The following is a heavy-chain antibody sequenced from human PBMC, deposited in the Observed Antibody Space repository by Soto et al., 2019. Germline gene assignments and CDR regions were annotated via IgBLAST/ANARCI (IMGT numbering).Heavy chain of an antibody. CDR2: IYYSVST. D-gene: IGHD6-13*01. J-gene: IGHJ4*02. CDR3: DSGQQLVRNY. V-gene: IGHV4-61*01. Sequence: TLSLTCTVPCGSVRSGRYYWCWIRQTPGKGLEWIGNIYYSVSTNHNPSLKSRVTISVDTAKNQFSLKLSSVTAADTAVYYCDSGQQLVRNYWGEGTLVT. CDR1: CGSVRSGRYY.